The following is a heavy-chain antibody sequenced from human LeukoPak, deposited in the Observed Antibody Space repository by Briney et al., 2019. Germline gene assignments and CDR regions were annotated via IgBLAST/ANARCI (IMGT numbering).Heavy chain of an antibody. J-gene: IGHJ4*02. Sequence: GGSLRLSCPASGFTFSSYAMHWVRQAPGKGLEYVSAISSNGGSTYYANSVKGRFTISRDNSKNTLYLQMGSLRAEDMAVYYCARDNRFGDTGLDYWGQGTLVTVSS. CDR3: ARDNRFGDTGLDY. CDR2: ISSNGGST. CDR1: GFTFSSYA. V-gene: IGHV3-64*01. D-gene: IGHD3-16*01.